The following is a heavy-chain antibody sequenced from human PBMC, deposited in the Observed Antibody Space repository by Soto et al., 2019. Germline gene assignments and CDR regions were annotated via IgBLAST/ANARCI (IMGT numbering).Heavy chain of an antibody. CDR3: ARGGVYDFWSGLFD. CDR1: GASISRGDYY. V-gene: IGHV4-30-4*01. D-gene: IGHD3-3*01. J-gene: IGHJ4*02. CDR2: TYNNGRP. Sequence: SETLSLTCTVSGASISRGDYYWNWIRQSPGKGLEWIGNTYNNGRPNYNPSLKSRVTISGDSSKNQFSLKLRSLSAADTAVYYCARGGVYDFWSGLFDWGQGTLVTVSS.